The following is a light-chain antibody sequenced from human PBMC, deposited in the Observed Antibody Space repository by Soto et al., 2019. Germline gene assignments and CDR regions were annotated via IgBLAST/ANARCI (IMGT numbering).Light chain of an antibody. Sequence: EIVLTHSPGTLSLSPGETDTLSCMASQTVNSDYLAWFQQRPGQAPRLLIYGASTRATGIPDRFSGSGSGTDFTLTISRLEPEDFAVYYCQQYGSSPRTFGQGTKVDIK. V-gene: IGKV3-20*01. CDR2: GAS. CDR3: QQYGSSPRT. CDR1: QTVNSDY. J-gene: IGKJ1*01.